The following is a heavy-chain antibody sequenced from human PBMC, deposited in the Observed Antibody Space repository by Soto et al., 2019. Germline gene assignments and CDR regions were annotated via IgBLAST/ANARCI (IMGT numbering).Heavy chain of an antibody. V-gene: IGHV3-7*05. CDR3: ARAGSENGY. D-gene: IGHD2-8*01. CDR2: IKQDGSER. Sequence: EVQLVESGGGLVQPGGSLRLSCAASGFTFSNYWMSWVRQAPGKGLEWVANIKQDGSERNYVDSVKGRFTISRDNAKKSLYLQLNSLRAEDTGVYYCARAGSENGYWGQGTLVTVSS. J-gene: IGHJ4*02. CDR1: GFTFSNYW.